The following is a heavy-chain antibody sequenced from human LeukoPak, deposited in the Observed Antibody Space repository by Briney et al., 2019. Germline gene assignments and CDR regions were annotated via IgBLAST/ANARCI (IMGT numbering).Heavy chain of an antibody. CDR2: ISSSSSTI. CDR3: ARFGLGKHIEVAGIPFDI. D-gene: IGHD6-19*01. Sequence: GGSLRLSCAASGFTFSSYSMNWVRQAPGKGLEWVSYISSSSSTIYYADSVKGRFTISRDNAKNSLYLQMNSLRAEDTAVYYCARFGLGKHIEVAGIPFDIWGQGTMVTVSS. J-gene: IGHJ3*02. CDR1: GFTFSSYS. V-gene: IGHV3-48*01.